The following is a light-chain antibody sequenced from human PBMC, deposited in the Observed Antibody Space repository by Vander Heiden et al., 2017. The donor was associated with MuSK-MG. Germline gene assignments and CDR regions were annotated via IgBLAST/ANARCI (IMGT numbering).Light chain of an antibody. V-gene: IGKV1-5*01. J-gene: IGKJ4*01. Sequence: DIQMTQSPSTLSASIGDKITITCRASQSIVTWLAWYQHKAGKAPKLLIYDASSLESGVPLRFSGSGSGTDFTLTISSLQPDDFATYCCQQVHSSPLTFGGGTKVEIK. CDR2: DAS. CDR3: QQVHSSPLT. CDR1: QSIVTW.